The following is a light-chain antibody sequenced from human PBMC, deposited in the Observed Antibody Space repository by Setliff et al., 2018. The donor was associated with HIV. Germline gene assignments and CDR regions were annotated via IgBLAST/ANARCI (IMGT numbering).Light chain of an antibody. Sequence: QSVLTQPASVSGSPGQLITISCTGTSSDIGDYNYVSWYQQHPGKAPKVMIYDVSKRPSGVSTRFSGSKSGDTASLTISGLQAEDEAHYYCCSYTSSSTFVFGGGTKVTVL. V-gene: IGLV2-14*03. CDR2: DVS. CDR3: CSYTSSSTFV. CDR1: SSDIGDYNY. J-gene: IGLJ2*01.